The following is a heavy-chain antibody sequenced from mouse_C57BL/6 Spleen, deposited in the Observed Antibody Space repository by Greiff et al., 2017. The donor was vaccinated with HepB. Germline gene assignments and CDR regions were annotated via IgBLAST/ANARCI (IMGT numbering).Heavy chain of an antibody. J-gene: IGHJ2*01. CDR1: GYTFTSYT. V-gene: IGHV1-4*01. CDR3: ARGDKDYFDY. CDR2: INPSSGYT. Sequence: LKESGAELARPGASVKMSCKASGYTFTSYTMHWVKQRPGQGLEWIGYINPSSGYTKYNQKFKDKATLTADKSSSTAYMQLSSLTSEDSAVYYCARGDKDYFDYWGQGTTLTVSS.